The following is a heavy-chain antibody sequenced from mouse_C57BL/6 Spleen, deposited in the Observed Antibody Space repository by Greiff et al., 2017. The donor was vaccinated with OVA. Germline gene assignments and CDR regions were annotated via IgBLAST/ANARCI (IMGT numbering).Heavy chain of an antibody. J-gene: IGHJ4*01. CDR1: GFTFSSYA. CDR3: TREGDGNYVGDYYAMDY. D-gene: IGHD2-1*01. Sequence: EVKLVESGEGLVKPGGSLKLSCAASGFTFSSYAMSWVRQTPEKRLEWVAYISSGGDYIYYADTVKGRFTISRDNARNTLYLQMSSLKSEDTAMYYCTREGDGNYVGDYYAMDYWGQGTSVTVSS. CDR2: ISSGGDYI. V-gene: IGHV5-9-1*02.